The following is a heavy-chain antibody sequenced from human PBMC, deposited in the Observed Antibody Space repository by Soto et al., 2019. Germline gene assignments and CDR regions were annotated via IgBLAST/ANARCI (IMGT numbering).Heavy chain of an antibody. CDR3: ARDAQSGYSSGWYPNYFDY. Sequence: SETLSLTCTVSGGSISSGGYYWSWIRQHPGKGLEWIGYIYYSGSTYYNPSLKSRVTISVDTSKNQFSLKLSSVTAADTAVYYCARDAQSGYSSGWYPNYFDYWGQGTLVTVSS. D-gene: IGHD6-19*01. CDR1: GGSISSGGYY. V-gene: IGHV4-31*03. CDR2: IYYSGST. J-gene: IGHJ4*02.